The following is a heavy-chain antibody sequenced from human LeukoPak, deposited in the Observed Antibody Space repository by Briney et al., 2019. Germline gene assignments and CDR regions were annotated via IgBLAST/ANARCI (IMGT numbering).Heavy chain of an antibody. J-gene: IGHJ4*02. CDR3: ARRGGSGRAFDY. CDR2: IYYTGST. V-gene: IGHV4-39*01. D-gene: IGHD1-26*01. CDR1: GASISGGTYY. Sequence: PSETLSLTCSVSGASISGGTYYWGWIRQPPGKGLEWIGSIYYTGSTYDNPSLKSRVTISVDTSKNQFSLKLSSVTAADTAVYYCARRGGSGRAFDYWGQGTLVTVSP.